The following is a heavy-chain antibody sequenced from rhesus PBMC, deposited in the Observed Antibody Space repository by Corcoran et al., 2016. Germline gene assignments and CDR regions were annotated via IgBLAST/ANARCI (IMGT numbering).Heavy chain of an antibody. CDR2: IGGSSGST. D-gene: IGHD2-15*01. CDR3: ARVNTYHAFDF. Sequence: QVQLQESGPGLVKPSETLSLTCAVSGYSISSGYGWSWIRQPPGRGLEWIGYIGGSSGSTDSHPSLMSRVTISNATSKNRFSLPLSSVTAADTAVYHCARVNTYHAFDFWGQGLRVTVAS. CDR1: GYSISSGYG. J-gene: IGHJ3*01. V-gene: IGHV4-127*01.